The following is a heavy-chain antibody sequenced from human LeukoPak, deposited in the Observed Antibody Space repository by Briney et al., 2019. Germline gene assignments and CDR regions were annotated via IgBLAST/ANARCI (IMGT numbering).Heavy chain of an antibody. CDR3: ARGKYYDFWSTGYGMDV. V-gene: IGHV4-34*01. CDR2: INHSGST. Sequence: KSSETLSLTCAVYGGSFSGYYWSWIRQPPGKGLEWIGEINHSGSTNYNPSLKSRVTISVDTSKNQFSLKLSSVTAADTAVYYCARGKYYDFWSTGYGMDVWGQGTTVTVSS. CDR1: GGSFSGYY. J-gene: IGHJ6*02. D-gene: IGHD3-3*01.